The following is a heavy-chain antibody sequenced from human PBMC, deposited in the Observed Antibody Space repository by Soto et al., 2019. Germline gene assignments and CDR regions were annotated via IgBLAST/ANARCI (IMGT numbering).Heavy chain of an antibody. V-gene: IGHV2-5*02. J-gene: IGHJ3*02. Sequence: QITLKESGRTLVKPTQTLTLTCSFSGFSLRANGVGVGWIRQPPGKALECLARIYWDDDKRYSPSLQSRLPITKDTSSNQVVLTMANMDPEDTGTYYCARIKVVRGVIITDAFDIWGQGAVVTVSS. CDR3: ARIKVVRGVIITDAFDI. D-gene: IGHD3-10*01. CDR1: GFSLRANGVG. CDR2: IYWDDDK.